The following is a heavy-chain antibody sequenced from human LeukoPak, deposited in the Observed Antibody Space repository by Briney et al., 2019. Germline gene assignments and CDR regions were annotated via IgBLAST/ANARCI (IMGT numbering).Heavy chain of an antibody. CDR2: ISGSGGST. CDR3: AKPTNDFWSGYPPGWFDP. V-gene: IGHV3-23*01. J-gene: IGHJ5*02. Sequence: GASLRLSCAASGFTFNSYVMSWVRQAPGKGLEWVSAISGSGGSTYHADSVEGRFTISRDNSKNTLFLQMNSLRAEDTAVYYCAKPTNDFWSGYPPGWFDPWGQGTLVTVSS. CDR1: GFTFNSYV. D-gene: IGHD3-3*01.